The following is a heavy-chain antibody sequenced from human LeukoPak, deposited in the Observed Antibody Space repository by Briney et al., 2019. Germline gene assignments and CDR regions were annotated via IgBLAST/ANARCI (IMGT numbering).Heavy chain of an antibody. J-gene: IGHJ4*02. CDR3: ARGPSKYYFDY. V-gene: IGHV3-48*01. CDR1: GFTFSIYT. CDR2: ISSTSSTI. Sequence: GGSLRLSCGASGFTFSIYTMNWVRQAPGKGLEWVSSISSTSSTIYYADSVKGRFTISRDNSKNTLFLQMNSLRAEDTAVYYCARGPSKYYFDYWGQGTLVTVSS.